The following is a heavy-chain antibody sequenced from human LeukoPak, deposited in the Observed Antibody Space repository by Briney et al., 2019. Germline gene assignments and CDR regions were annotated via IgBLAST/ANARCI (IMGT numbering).Heavy chain of an antibody. CDR3: ARALRYYYGSEGYYFVY. J-gene: IGHJ4*02. Sequence: ASVKVSCKASGYTFTSYGISWVRQAPGQGLEWMGWISAYNGNTNYAQKLQGRVTMTTDTSTSTAYMELRSLRSDDTAVYYCARALRYYYGSEGYYFVYWGQGTLVTVSS. CDR1: GYTFTSYG. CDR2: ISAYNGNT. D-gene: IGHD3-10*01. V-gene: IGHV1-18*01.